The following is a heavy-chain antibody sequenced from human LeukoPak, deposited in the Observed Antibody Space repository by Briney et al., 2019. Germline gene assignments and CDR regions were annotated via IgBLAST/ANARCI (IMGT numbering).Heavy chain of an antibody. J-gene: IGHJ1*01. CDR1: GGSISSGGYY. CDR3: ARSLTDYYVFKH. V-gene: IGHV4-31*03. Sequence: PSETLSLTCTVSGGSISSGGYYWSWIRQHPGKGLEWIGYIYYSGSTYYNPPLKSRVTISVDTSKNQFSLKLSSVTAADTAVYYCARSLTDYYVFKHWGQGTLVTVSS. CDR2: IYYSGST. D-gene: IGHD1-26*01.